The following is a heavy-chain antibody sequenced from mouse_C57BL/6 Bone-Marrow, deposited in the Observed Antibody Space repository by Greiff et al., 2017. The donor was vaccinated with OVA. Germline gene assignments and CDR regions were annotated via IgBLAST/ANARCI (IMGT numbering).Heavy chain of an antibody. CDR2: ISSGGSYT. Sequence: EVQRVESGGDLVKPGGSLKLSCAASGFTFSSYGMSWVRQTPDKRLEWVATISSGGSYTYYPDNVKGRFTISRDNAKNTLYLQMSSLKSEDTAMYYCARHVGYGNFCDKGGQGNTLSVSS. CDR3: ARHVGYGNFCDK. V-gene: IGHV5-6*01. D-gene: IGHD1-1*01. CDR1: GFTFSSYG. J-gene: IGHJ2*01.